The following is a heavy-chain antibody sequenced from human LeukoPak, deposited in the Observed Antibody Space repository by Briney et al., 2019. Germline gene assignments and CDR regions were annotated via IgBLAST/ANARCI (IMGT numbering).Heavy chain of an antibody. J-gene: IGHJ3*02. CDR2: IYYSGST. Sequence: SETLSLTCTVSGGSISSYYWSWIRQPPGKGLEWIGYIYYSGSTNYNPSLKSRVTISVDTSKNQFSLKLSSVTAADTAVYYCARAPDYYGSGSLDAFDIWGQGTMVTVSS. V-gene: IGHV4-59*08. CDR3: ARAPDYYGSGSLDAFDI. D-gene: IGHD3-10*01. CDR1: GGSISSYY.